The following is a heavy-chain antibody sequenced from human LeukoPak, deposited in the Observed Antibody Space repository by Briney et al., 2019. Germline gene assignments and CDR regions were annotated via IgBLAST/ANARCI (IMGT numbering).Heavy chain of an antibody. D-gene: IGHD6-19*01. CDR2: IYTDGTT. J-gene: IGHJ4*02. V-gene: IGHV3-53*01. CDR1: GFTVSNLY. CDR3: ARGDYSSGWYY. Sequence: GGSLRLSCAASGFTVSNLYMSWVRQAPGKGLEWVSLIYTDGTTYYADSVKGRFTISRDNSKNTLYLQMNSLRAEDTAVYYCARGDYSSGWYYWGQRTLVTVSS.